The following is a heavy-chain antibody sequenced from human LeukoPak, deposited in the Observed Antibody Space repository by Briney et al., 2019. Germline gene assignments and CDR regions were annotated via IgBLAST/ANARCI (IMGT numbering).Heavy chain of an antibody. CDR3: ARYASHYGSGSYPFDY. Sequence: SETLSLTCIVSGDSISSDNYWGWIRQPPGQGLEWIGSIYYSGSTNYNPSLKSRVTISVDTSKNQFSLKLSSVTAADTAVYYCARYASHYGSGSYPFDYWGQGTLVTVSS. V-gene: IGHV4-38-2*02. CDR2: IYYSGST. D-gene: IGHD3-10*01. J-gene: IGHJ4*02. CDR1: GDSISSDNY.